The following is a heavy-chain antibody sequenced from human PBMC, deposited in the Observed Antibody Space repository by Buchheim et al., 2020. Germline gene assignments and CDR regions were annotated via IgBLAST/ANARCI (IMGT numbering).Heavy chain of an antibody. CDR2: INSDGSSA. D-gene: IGHD1-1*01. Sequence: EVQLVESGGGLVQPGGSLRLSCAASGFTFSTFWMHWVRQAPGKGLVWVSRINSDGSSASYADSVRGRFTISRDNAKNTLYLQMNSLRADDTAVYYCARRTVNYYYAIDVWGQGTT. V-gene: IGHV3-74*01. CDR1: GFTFSTFW. CDR3: ARRTVNYYYAIDV. J-gene: IGHJ6*02.